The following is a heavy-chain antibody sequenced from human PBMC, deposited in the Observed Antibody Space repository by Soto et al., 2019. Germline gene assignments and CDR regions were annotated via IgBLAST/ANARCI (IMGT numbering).Heavy chain of an antibody. V-gene: IGHV1-18*01. J-gene: IGHJ4*02. Sequence: QVHLVQSGAEVKMPGASVKVSCKASGFTFTSYAITWVRQAPGQGLEWMGWISAYNGGTNYAQKFQGRVTMTTDSSTSTAYMELGSLTSDDTAVNFCARDFTGWPPDGVDSWGQGTLVTVSA. CDR2: ISAYNGGT. CDR3: ARDFTGWPPDGVDS. CDR1: GFTFTSYA. D-gene: IGHD3-16*01.